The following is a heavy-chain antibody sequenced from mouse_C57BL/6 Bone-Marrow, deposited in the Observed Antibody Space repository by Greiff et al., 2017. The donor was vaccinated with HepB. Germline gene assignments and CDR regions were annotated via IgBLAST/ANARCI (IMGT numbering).Heavy chain of an antibody. CDR3: ARRVYWGFAD. V-gene: IGHV5-12*01. D-gene: IGHD4-1*01. J-gene: IGHJ3*01. CDR1: GFTFSDYY. Sequence: EVQLVESGGGLVQPGGSLKLSCAASGFTFSDYYMYWVRQTPEKRLEWVAYISNGGGSTYYPDTVKGRFTISRDNAKNTLYLQMSRLESEDTAMYYCARRVYWGFADWGQGTLVTVSA. CDR2: ISNGGGST.